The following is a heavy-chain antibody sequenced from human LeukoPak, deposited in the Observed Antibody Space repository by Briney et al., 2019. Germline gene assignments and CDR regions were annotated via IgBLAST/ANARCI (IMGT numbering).Heavy chain of an antibody. D-gene: IGHD1-26*01. CDR3: ARVELARGPLPPYYYYMDV. CDR1: GFTFSSYE. Sequence: GGSLRLSCAASGFTFSSYEMNWVRQAPGKGLEWVSYISGSGSTIYYADSVKGRFTISRDNAKNSLYLQMNSLRAEDTAVYYCARVELARGPLPPYYYYMDVWGKGTTVTVSS. CDR2: ISGSGSTI. V-gene: IGHV3-48*03. J-gene: IGHJ6*03.